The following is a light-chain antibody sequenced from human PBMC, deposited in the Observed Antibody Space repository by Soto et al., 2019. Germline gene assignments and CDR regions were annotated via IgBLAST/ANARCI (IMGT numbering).Light chain of an antibody. V-gene: IGKV3-20*01. J-gene: IGKJ3*01. CDR2: ATS. CDR1: QSVSSSY. Sequence: DIVLTQSPGTLSSSPGERATLTCRASQSVSSSYLAWYQKKPGQAPRLLIYATSSRTTGIPDRVSGGGSGTDFTLTISRLEPEDFAVYYCQQYGSSPPRFTFGPGTKVDIK. CDR3: QQYGSSPPRFT.